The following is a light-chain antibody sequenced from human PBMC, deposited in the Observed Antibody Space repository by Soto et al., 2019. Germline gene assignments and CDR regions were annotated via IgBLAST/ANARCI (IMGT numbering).Light chain of an antibody. J-gene: IGLJ2*01. Sequence: QLVLTQPASVSGSPGQSITISCTGTSSDVGGYNYVSWYQQHPGKAPKLMIYDVSNRPSGVSNRFSGSKSGNTASLTISGLQAEDEADYYCSSYTSSSPLAFGGGTKLTVL. CDR1: SSDVGGYNY. CDR3: SSYTSSSPLA. CDR2: DVS. V-gene: IGLV2-14*01.